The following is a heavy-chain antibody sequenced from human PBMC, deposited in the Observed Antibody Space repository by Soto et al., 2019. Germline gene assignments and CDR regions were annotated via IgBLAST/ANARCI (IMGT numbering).Heavy chain of an antibody. CDR2: IIPIFGTA. Sequence: QVQLVQSGAEVKKPGSSVKVSCKASGGTFSSYAISWVRQAPGQGLEWMGGIIPIFGTANYAQKFQGRVTITADESTSTAYMELSSLRSEDTAVYYCARDPRIAARPSYCYGMDVWGQRTTVTVSS. V-gene: IGHV1-69*01. CDR1: GGTFSSYA. D-gene: IGHD6-6*01. J-gene: IGHJ6*02. CDR3: ARDPRIAARPSYCYGMDV.